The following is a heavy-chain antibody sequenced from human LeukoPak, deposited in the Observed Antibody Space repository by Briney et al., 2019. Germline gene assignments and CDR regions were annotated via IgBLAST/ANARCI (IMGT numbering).Heavy chain of an antibody. CDR1: GFTFDDYG. Sequence: GGSLRLSCAASGFTFDDYGMSWVRQAPGKGLEWVSGINWNGGSTGYAGSVKGRFTISRDNARDSLYLQMDSLRPEDTSVYYCTRDLSSGMPGGFDYWGQGILVTVSS. D-gene: IGHD2-2*01. J-gene: IGHJ4*02. CDR3: TRDLSSGMPGGFDY. V-gene: IGHV3-20*04. CDR2: INWNGGST.